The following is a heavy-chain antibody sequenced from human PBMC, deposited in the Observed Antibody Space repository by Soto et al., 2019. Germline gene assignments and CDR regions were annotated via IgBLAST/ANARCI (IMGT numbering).Heavy chain of an antibody. J-gene: IGHJ4*02. V-gene: IGHV3-23*01. CDR3: ARVQGYFDY. CDR1: GFTFSSYT. CDR2: ITLSGGST. Sequence: EVQLLESGGDLVQPGGSLRLSCVASGFTFSSYTMSCVRQAPGKGLEWVSAITLSGGSTSFAASMKGRFTISRDKSKDTLYLQMNSLRAEDTAVYYCARVQGYFDYWGQGTLVSV.